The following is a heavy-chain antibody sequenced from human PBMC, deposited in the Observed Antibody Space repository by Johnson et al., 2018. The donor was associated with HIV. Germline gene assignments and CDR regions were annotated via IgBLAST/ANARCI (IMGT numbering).Heavy chain of an antibody. CDR3: VRGGLGYQNFHDRFDV. D-gene: IGHD3-16*02. Sequence: MQLVESGGGVVRPGGSLRLSCAASGFIFDDYGMSWVRQAPGKGLEWVSGINWNGGSTGYADSVKGRFIISSDNSKNTLYLQMNSLRAEDTAVYYCVRGGLGYQNFHDRFDVWGQGTVVTVSS. CDR1: GFIFDDYG. V-gene: IGHV3-20*04. J-gene: IGHJ3*01. CDR2: INWNGGST.